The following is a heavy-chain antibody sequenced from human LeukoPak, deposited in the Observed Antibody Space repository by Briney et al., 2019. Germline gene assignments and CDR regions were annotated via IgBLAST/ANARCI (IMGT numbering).Heavy chain of an antibody. Sequence: PSETLSLTCTVSGGSISSGDYYWSWVRQAPGKGLEWVSSISNSGGSTYYADSVKGRFTISRDNSKNTLYLQTNSLRAEDTAVYYCAKEGFDSWGQGTLVTVSS. V-gene: IGHV3-23*01. J-gene: IGHJ4*02. CDR2: ISNSGGST. CDR3: AKEGFDS. CDR1: GGSISSGDYY.